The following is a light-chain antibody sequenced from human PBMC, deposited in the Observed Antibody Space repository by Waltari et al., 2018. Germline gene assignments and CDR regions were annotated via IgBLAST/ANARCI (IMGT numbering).Light chain of an antibody. J-gene: IGKJ1*01. CDR3: QHYVSLPAT. V-gene: IGKV3-20*01. Sequence: IVLPQSPATLSFSPGERATLSCRASQSISKYLAWYQQKPGQAPRLLIYHASSRSTGIPDRFSGSGFGTDFSLTISRLEPEDFAVYYCQHYVSLPATFGQGTKLEIK. CDR1: QSISKY. CDR2: HAS.